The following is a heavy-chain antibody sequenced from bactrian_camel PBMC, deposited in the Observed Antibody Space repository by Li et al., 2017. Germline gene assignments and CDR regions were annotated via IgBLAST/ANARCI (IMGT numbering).Heavy chain of an antibody. D-gene: IGHD5*01. CDR3: AADRPNGRRWPPTCLVGLPSDLADFYS. J-gene: IGHJ6*01. V-gene: IGHV3S54*01. CDR2: LYTGGGSP. CDR1: EISSDIKYC. Sequence: HVQLVESGGGTVQAGGSLKLSCAGEISSDIKYCVGWFRQAPGKKREAVAVLYTGGGSPYYADSVKGRFAIREDSPKNTLELRMVNLKVDDTAMYYCAADRPNGRRWPPTCLVGLPSDLADFYSWGQGTQVTVS.